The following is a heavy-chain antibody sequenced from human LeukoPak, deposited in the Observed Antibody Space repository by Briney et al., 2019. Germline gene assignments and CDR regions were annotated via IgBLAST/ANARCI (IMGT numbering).Heavy chain of an antibody. Sequence: SETLSLTCTVSGGSISSYYWSWIRQPPGKGLEWIGEINHSGSTNYNPSLKSRVTISVDTSKRQFSLKLSSVTAADTAVYYCVTYYFDSSGPKKNYWGQGTLVTVSS. D-gene: IGHD3-22*01. CDR1: GGSISSYY. CDR2: INHSGST. V-gene: IGHV4-34*01. CDR3: VTYYFDSSGPKKNY. J-gene: IGHJ4*02.